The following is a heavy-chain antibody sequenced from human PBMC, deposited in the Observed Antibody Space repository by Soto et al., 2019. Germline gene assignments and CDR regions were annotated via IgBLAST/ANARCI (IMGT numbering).Heavy chain of an antibody. J-gene: IGHJ4*02. CDR2: IDWDDDK. D-gene: IGHD2-2*01. CDR3: ARIQGYCSSTSCRYYFDY. CDR1: GFSLSTSGMR. Sequence: SGPTLVNPTHTLTLTCTFSGFSLSTSGMRVSWIRQPPGKALEWLARIDWDDDKFYSTSLKTRLTISKDTSKNQVVLTMTNMDPVDTATYYCARIQGYCSSTSCRYYFDYWGQGTLVTVSS. V-gene: IGHV2-70*04.